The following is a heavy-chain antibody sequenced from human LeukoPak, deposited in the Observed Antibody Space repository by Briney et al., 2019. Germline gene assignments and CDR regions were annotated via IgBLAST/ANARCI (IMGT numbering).Heavy chain of an antibody. CDR1: GYTFTSYG. CDR2: ISAYNSNT. Sequence: ASVKVSCKASGYTFTSYGINWVRQAPGQGLEWMGWISAYNSNTHYAQKLQGRVTMTTDTSTSTAYMEVRSLRSEDTAVYFCAGAGYTNDWTMRYWGQGTLVAVSS. J-gene: IGHJ4*02. CDR3: AGAGYTNDWTMRY. V-gene: IGHV1-18*01. D-gene: IGHD3-16*02.